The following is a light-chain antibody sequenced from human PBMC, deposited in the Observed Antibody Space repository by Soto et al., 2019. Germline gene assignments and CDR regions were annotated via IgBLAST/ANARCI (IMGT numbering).Light chain of an antibody. CDR2: ANS. Sequence: SYELTQPPSVSVAPGQTARITWGGSNIGSKSVHWYQQKPGQAPMMVVCANSDRPSGIPERFSGSNAANTATLTISRVDAGDEADYYCHVWDSGSAHHVFGTGTKLTVL. CDR3: HVWDSGSAHHV. V-gene: IGLV3-21*02. J-gene: IGLJ1*01. CDR1: NIGSKS.